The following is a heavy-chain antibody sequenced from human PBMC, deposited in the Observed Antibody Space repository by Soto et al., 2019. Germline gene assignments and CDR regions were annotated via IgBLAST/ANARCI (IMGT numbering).Heavy chain of an antibody. Sequence: PSETLSLTCSVSGDSVTTGDYYWTWIRQPPGKGLEWIGHIYYTGIAKYNPSLESRVIISQDTSKNQFSLRLTSVTTADTAVYFCAAFLLEVATIQSWGQGDLVTVS. CDR2: IYYTGIA. CDR1: GDSVTTGDYY. D-gene: IGHD5-12*01. J-gene: IGHJ4*02. V-gene: IGHV4-61*08. CDR3: AAFLLEVATIQS.